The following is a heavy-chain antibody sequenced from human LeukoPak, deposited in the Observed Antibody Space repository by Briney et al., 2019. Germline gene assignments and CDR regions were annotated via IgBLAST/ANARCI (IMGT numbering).Heavy chain of an antibody. CDR2: IYHSGST. Sequence: SETLSLTCTVSGYSISSAYYWGWIRQPPGKGLEWIGSIYHSGSTYYNPSLKSRVTISVDTSKDRFSLKLSSVTAADTAVYYCARGQSRLSWFDPWGQGTLVTVSS. D-gene: IGHD6-19*01. J-gene: IGHJ5*02. CDR1: GYSISSAYY. V-gene: IGHV4-38-2*02. CDR3: ARGQSRLSWFDP.